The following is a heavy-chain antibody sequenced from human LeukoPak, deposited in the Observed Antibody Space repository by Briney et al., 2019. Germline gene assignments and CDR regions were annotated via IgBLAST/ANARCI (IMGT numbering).Heavy chain of an antibody. CDR3: VRDLTGGSVD. J-gene: IGHJ4*02. V-gene: IGHV1-2*02. CDR2: INPKSGDT. D-gene: IGHD5/OR15-5a*01. Sequence: ASVKVSCKASGYTFTDYYMHWVRQAPGQTFEWLAWINPKSGDTHYTQKFQGRVTVTTDTSITSVYMELSGLQSDDTAVYYCVRDLTGGSVDWGQGTLVTVSS. CDR1: GYTFTDYY.